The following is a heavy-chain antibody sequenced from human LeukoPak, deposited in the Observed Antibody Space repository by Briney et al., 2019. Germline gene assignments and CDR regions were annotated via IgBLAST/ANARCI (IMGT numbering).Heavy chain of an antibody. D-gene: IGHD2-2*01. CDR3: AREGYCSSTSCRYLYYYYYYYMDV. V-gene: IGHV3-7*01. CDR1: GFTFSSYW. J-gene: IGHJ6*03. CDR2: IKQDGSEK. Sequence: GGSLRLSCAASGFTFSSYWMSWVRQAPGKGLEWVANIKQDGSEKYYVDSVKGRLTISRDNAKNSLYLQMNSLRAEDTAVYYCAREGYCSSTSCRYLYYYYYYYMDVWGKGTTVTVSS.